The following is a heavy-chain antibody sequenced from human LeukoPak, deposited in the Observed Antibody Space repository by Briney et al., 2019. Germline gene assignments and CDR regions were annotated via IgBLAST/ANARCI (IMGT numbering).Heavy chain of an antibody. V-gene: IGHV3-23*01. D-gene: IGHD5-12*01. CDR1: GFTFSDYA. Sequence: GGSLRLSCAASGFTFSDYAMSWVRQGPGKGLEWVSGISSSGGSTYYADSVKGRFTISRDNAKNSLYLQMNSLRAEDTAVYYCAREVRGFYYFDYWGQGTLVTVSS. J-gene: IGHJ4*02. CDR2: ISSSGGST. CDR3: AREVRGFYYFDY.